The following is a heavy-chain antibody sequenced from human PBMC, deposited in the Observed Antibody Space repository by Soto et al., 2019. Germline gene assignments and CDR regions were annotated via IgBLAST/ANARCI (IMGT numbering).Heavy chain of an antibody. Sequence: ASVKVSCKASGYTFTGYYMHWVRQAPGQGLEWMGWINPNSGGTNYAQKFQGRVTMTRDTSISTAYMELSRLRSDDTAVYYCARDRDCYYDSSGYEGYWFDPWGQGTLVTVSS. CDR3: ARDRDCYYDSSGYEGYWFDP. V-gene: IGHV1-2*02. CDR1: GYTFTGYY. CDR2: INPNSGGT. D-gene: IGHD3-22*01. J-gene: IGHJ5*02.